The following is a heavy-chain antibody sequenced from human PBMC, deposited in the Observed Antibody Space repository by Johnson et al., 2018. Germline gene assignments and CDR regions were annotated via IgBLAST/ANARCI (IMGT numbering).Heavy chain of an antibody. J-gene: IGHJ6*03. CDR1: GFNVNNYW. CDR3: ARDTRSETVYGFYYMDV. Sequence: VQLQESGGGLVQPGGSLRLACAASGFNVNNYWMHWVRQVPGKGPVWVSRINRSGRDISYADSVEGRFSISRDNAKNTLYLQMNSLRVEDTGVYYCARDTRSETVYGFYYMDVWGKGTTVTVSS. CDR2: INRSGRDI. D-gene: IGHD3-3*01. V-gene: IGHV3-74*01.